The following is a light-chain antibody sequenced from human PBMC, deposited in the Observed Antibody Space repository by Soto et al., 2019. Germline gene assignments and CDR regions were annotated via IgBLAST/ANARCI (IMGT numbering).Light chain of an antibody. CDR3: QQYGSSPRT. J-gene: IGKJ1*01. CDR2: DTS. V-gene: IGKV3-20*01. CDR1: QSVNSGY. Sequence: ESVLTHAAGALSLYPGERATLSCRASQSVNSGYLAWYQHTPGQAPRLLIYDTSTRATGIPDRFSGSGSGTDFTLTISRLEPEDFAVFYCQQYGSSPRTFGQGTKVDIK.